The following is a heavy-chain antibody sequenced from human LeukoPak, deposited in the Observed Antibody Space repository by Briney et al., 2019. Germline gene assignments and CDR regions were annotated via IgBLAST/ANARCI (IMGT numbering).Heavy chain of an antibody. D-gene: IGHD2-21*02. CDR1: GFNFSDAW. Sequence: GRSLRLSCAVSGFNFSDAWMSWVRQAPGKGLEWVGRIKTKADGETTDYGTRVRGRFTISRDDSKTTMYLQMNSLKTEDTAVYYCTTGGVTDYWGRGILVTVSS. J-gene: IGHJ4*02. V-gene: IGHV3-15*05. CDR2: IKTKADGETT. CDR3: TTGGVTDY.